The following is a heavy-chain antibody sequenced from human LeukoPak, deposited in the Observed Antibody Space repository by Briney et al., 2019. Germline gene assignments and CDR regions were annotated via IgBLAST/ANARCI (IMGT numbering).Heavy chain of an antibody. J-gene: IGHJ4*02. Sequence: ASVKVSCKASGYTFPNFGITWVRHAPGQGLEWMGWISPNSGNTKSAQKFQGRVTMTTDTSTSTAYMELRSLRSEDTAVYYCVRDYDISGPQKNFFDYWGQGTLVTVSS. V-gene: IGHV1-18*01. D-gene: IGHD3-22*01. CDR1: GYTFPNFG. CDR2: ISPNSGNT. CDR3: VRDYDISGPQKNFFDY.